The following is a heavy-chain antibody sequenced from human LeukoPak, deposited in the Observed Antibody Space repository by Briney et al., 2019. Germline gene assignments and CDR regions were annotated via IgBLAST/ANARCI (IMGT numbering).Heavy chain of an antibody. CDR1: GYTFTTYD. CDR2: LNPNSGNT. V-gene: IGHV1-8*03. J-gene: IGHJ5*02. Sequence: ASVKVPCKASGYTFTTYDINWVRQATGQGLEWMGWLNPNSGNTGYAQKFQGRVTITRNTSINTAYMELSSLRSDDTAVYYCARMTVSGRDNWFDPWGQGTLVTVSS. D-gene: IGHD6-19*01. CDR3: ARMTVSGRDNWFDP.